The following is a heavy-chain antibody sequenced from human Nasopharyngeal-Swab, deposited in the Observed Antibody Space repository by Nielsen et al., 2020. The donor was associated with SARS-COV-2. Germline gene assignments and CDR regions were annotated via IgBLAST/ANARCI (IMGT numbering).Heavy chain of an antibody. J-gene: IGHJ6*02. CDR2: IKSKTDGGTT. CDR1: GFTFSNAW. D-gene: IGHD3-10*01. V-gene: IGHV3-15*01. Sequence: GGSLRLSCAASGFTFSNAWMSWVRQAPGKGLGWVGRIKSKTDGGTTDYAAPVKGRFTISRDDSKNTLYLQMNSLKTEDTAVYYCTTDPSLLWFGELFYYYGMDVWGQGTTVTVSS. CDR3: TTDPSLLWFGELFYYYGMDV.